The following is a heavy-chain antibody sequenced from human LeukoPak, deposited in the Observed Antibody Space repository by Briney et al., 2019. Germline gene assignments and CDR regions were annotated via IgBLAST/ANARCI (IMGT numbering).Heavy chain of an antibody. CDR2: IYHSGST. V-gene: IGHV4-30-2*01. CDR1: GGSISSGGYS. D-gene: IGHD3-10*01. CDR3: ARDGRGSGSYWQGGRWAFDY. Sequence: PSQTLSLTCAVSGGSISSGGYSWSWIRQPPGKGLEWIGYIYHSGSTYYNPSLKSRVTISVDTSKNQFSLKLSSVTAADTAVYYCARDGRGSGSYWQGGRWAFDYWGQGTLVTVSS. J-gene: IGHJ4*02.